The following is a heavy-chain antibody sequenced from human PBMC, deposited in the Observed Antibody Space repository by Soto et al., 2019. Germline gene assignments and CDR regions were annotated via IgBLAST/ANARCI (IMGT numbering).Heavy chain of an antibody. J-gene: IGHJ6*02. CDR2: MNPNSGNT. V-gene: IGHV1-8*01. CDR3: ARAAGVGPYYDILTSRSFYYYYGMDV. D-gene: IGHD3-9*01. Sequence: ASVKVSCKASGYTFTSYDINWVRQATGQGLEWMGWMNPNSGNTGYAQKFQGRVTMTRNTSISTAYMELSSLRSEDTAVYYCARAAGVGPYYDILTSRSFYYYYGMDVWGQGTTVTVSS. CDR1: GYTFTSYD.